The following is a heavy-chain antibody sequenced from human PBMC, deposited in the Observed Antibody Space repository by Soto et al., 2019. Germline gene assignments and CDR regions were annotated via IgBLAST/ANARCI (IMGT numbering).Heavy chain of an antibody. CDR2: IYYSGST. Sequence: QVQLQESGPGLVKPSETLSLTCTVSGGSVSSGSYYWSWIRQPPGKGLEWIGYIYYSGSTNYNHSLKSRVTISVDTAKNQFPLTLSSVAAEDTAVYYCARALIGYKGNYVSGWYFDLWGRGTLVTVCS. D-gene: IGHD1-7*01. V-gene: IGHV4-61*01. CDR1: GGSVSSGSYY. J-gene: IGHJ2*01. CDR3: ARALIGYKGNYVSGWYFDL.